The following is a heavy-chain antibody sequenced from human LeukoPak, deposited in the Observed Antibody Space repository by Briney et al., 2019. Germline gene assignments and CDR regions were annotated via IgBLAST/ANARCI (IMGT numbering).Heavy chain of an antibody. CDR1: GGSISSHY. V-gene: IGHV4-59*11. CDR2: IYYSGST. CDR3: AREGITGSDDAFDI. J-gene: IGHJ3*02. D-gene: IGHD1-20*01. Sequence: SGTLSLTCTVSGGSISSHYWSWIRQPPGKGLEWIGYIYYSGSTNYNPSLKSRVTISVDTSKNQFSLKLSSVTAADTAVYYCAREGITGSDDAFDIWGQGTMATVSS.